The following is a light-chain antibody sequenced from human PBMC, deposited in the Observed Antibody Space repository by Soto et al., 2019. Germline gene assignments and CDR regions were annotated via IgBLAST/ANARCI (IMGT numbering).Light chain of an antibody. CDR1: NIGSKS. CDR2: DDN. Sequence: YELTQPPSVPVAPGQTARITCGGTNIGSKSVHWYQQKPGQAPVLVVYDDNDRPSGIPERFSGSNSGNTATLTISRVEAGDEADYYCQVWDSSSDHPGVFGGGTKVTVL. V-gene: IGLV3-21*02. J-gene: IGLJ3*02. CDR3: QVWDSSSDHPGV.